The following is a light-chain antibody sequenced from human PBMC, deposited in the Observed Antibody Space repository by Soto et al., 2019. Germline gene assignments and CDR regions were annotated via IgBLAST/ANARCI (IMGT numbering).Light chain of an antibody. CDR2: EVT. Sequence: SVLTQPPSASGSPGQSVTISCTGTSSDVGGYNFVSWYQQHPGKAPQLIIYEVTKRPSGVPDRFSGSKSGNTASLTVSGLQTEDEADYSCSSYAATNNYVFGSGTKVTVL. V-gene: IGLV2-8*01. CDR1: SSDVGGYNF. CDR3: SSYAATNNYV. J-gene: IGLJ1*01.